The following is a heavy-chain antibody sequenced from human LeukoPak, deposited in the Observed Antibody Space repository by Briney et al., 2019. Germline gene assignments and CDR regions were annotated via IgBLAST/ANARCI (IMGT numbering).Heavy chain of an antibody. D-gene: IGHD3-22*01. Sequence: AGGSLRHSCATSGFTVSSNYMSWVRQAPGKGLEWVSVIYSGGSTYYADSVKGRFTISRDNSKNTLYLQMNSLRAEDTAVYYCARDQNYYDSSGYRDYWGQGTLVIVSS. CDR3: ARDQNYYDSSGYRDY. V-gene: IGHV3-66*02. J-gene: IGHJ4*02. CDR1: GFTVSSNY. CDR2: IYSGGST.